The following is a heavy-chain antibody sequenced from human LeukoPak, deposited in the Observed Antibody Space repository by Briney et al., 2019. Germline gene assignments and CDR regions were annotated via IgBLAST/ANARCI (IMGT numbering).Heavy chain of an antibody. D-gene: IGHD1-26*01. CDR1: AFSLSAYN. J-gene: IGHJ4*02. Sequence: GGSLRLSCAASAFSLSAYNMNWVRQAPGKGLEWVSSISYTGTYIYYADSVKGRFTISRDNAQNSLYLQMNSLRAEDTAIYYCVRDRGTYRPIDYWGQGTLVTVSP. CDR2: ISYTGTYI. CDR3: VRDRGTYRPIDY. V-gene: IGHV3-21*04.